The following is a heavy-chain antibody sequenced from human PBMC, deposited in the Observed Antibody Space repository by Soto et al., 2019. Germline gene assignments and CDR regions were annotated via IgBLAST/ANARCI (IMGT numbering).Heavy chain of an antibody. CDR1: GYIFTSFG. J-gene: IGHJ4*02. V-gene: IGHV1-18*01. CDR3: ARRVRYCNGGFCRYYFDH. D-gene: IGHD2-15*01. Sequence: QVQLVQSGGEMKKPGASVKVSCKASGYIFTSFGISWVRQAPGQGLEWMGWISTYNGDTNYAQKFQDRVTMTTDTSTNTAYMELRSLGSDDTAVYYCARRVRYCNGGFCRYYFDHWGPGTLVTVSS. CDR2: ISTYNGDT.